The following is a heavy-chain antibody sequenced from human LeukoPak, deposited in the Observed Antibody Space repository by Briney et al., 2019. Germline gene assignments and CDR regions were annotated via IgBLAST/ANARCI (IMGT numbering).Heavy chain of an antibody. CDR3: ARVGGTMRPHYFDY. V-gene: IGHV4-39*07. Sequence: SETLSLTCHVSGGSISSYYWGWIRQPPGKGLEWIGSIYYSGSTYYNPSLKSRVTISVDTSKNQFSLKLSSVTAADTAVYYCARVGGTMRPHYFDYWGQGTLVTVSS. J-gene: IGHJ4*02. D-gene: IGHD3-22*01. CDR2: IYYSGST. CDR1: GGSISSYY.